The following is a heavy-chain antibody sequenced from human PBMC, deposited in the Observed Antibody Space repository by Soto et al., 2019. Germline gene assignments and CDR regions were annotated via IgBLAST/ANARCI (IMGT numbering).Heavy chain of an antibody. V-gene: IGHV3-66*01. Sequence: PGGSLRLSCAASGFTVSSNYMSWVRQAPGKGLEWVSVIYSGGSTYYADSVKGRFTISRDNSKNTLYLQMNSLRAEDTAVHYCAREIGHYDFWSGYPVNWFDPWGQGTLVTVSS. CDR2: IYSGGST. CDR3: AREIGHYDFWSGYPVNWFDP. D-gene: IGHD3-3*01. J-gene: IGHJ5*02. CDR1: GFTVSSNY.